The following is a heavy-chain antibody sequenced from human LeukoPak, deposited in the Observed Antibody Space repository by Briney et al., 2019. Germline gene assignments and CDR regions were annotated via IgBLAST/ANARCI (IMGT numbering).Heavy chain of an antibody. CDR2: IKQDGSEK. J-gene: IGHJ4*02. CDR3: ARARGCSSTSCHNFDY. V-gene: IGHV3-7*04. Sequence: PGGSLRLSCAASGFSFSSYWMSWVRQAPGKGLEWVANIKQDGSEKYYVDSVKGRFTISRDNAKNSLYLQMNSLRAEDTAAYYCARARGCSSTSCHNFDYWGQGTLVTVSS. D-gene: IGHD2-2*02. CDR1: GFSFSSYW.